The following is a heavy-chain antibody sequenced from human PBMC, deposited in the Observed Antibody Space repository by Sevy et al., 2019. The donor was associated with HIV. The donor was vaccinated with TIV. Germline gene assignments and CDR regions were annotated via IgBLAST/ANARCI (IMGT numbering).Heavy chain of an antibody. D-gene: IGHD3-22*01. J-gene: IGHJ3*02. V-gene: IGHV3-73*01. Sequence: GGSLRLSCAASGFTFSGSAMHWVRQASGKGLEWVGRIRSKANSYATAYAASVKVRFTISRDDSKNTAYLQMNSLKTEDTAVYYCTSRFGGYYYDSSGYYDLGAGAFDIWGQGTMVTVSS. CDR2: IRSKANSYAT. CDR3: TSRFGGYYYDSSGYYDLGAGAFDI. CDR1: GFTFSGSA.